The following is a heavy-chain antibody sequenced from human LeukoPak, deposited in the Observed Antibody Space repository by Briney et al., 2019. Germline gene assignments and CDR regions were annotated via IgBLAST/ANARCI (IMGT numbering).Heavy chain of an antibody. Sequence: GRSLRLSCAASGFTFSSYAMHWVRQAPGKGLEWVAVISYDGSNKYYADSVKGRFTISRDNSKNTLYLQMNSLRAEDTAVYYCARDKEEEWYFDLWGRGTLVTVSS. CDR3: ARDKEEEWYFDL. V-gene: IGHV3-30-3*01. CDR1: GFTFSSYA. CDR2: ISYDGSNK. J-gene: IGHJ2*01.